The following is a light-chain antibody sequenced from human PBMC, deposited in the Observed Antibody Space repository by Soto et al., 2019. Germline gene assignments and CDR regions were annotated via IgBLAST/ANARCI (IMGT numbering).Light chain of an antibody. CDR2: ATS. J-gene: IGKJ4*01. CDR3: QPYGDWPLT. V-gene: IGKV3-15*01. Sequence: EIVVTQSPATLSVSPGERATLSCRASQSVGNNFAGYQQKPGQAPRLLIFATSTRATGVPARFSGSGSGTEFTLTISSLQSEDFAVYYCQPYGDWPLTFGGGAKVEIE. CDR1: QSVGNN.